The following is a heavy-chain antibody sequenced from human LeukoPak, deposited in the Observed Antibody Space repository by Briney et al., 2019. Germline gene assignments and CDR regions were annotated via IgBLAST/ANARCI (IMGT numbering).Heavy chain of an antibody. J-gene: IGHJ5*02. CDR1: GYSFTSYW. Sequence: GESLKISCKGSGYSFTSYWIGWVRQMPGKGLEWMGIVYPGDSDARYSPSFQGQVTISVDKSMNTAYLQWSSLKASDTAMYYCARHYSGSFHNWFDPWGQGTLVTVSS. CDR3: ARHYSGSFHNWFDP. D-gene: IGHD1-26*01. CDR2: VYPGDSDA. V-gene: IGHV5-51*01.